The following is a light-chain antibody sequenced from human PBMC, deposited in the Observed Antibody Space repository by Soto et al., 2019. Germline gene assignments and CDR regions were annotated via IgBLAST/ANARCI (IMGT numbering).Light chain of an antibody. Sequence: QCSLTQPACVSGSRGQSITISCTGTISDVGDYNFVSWYQQHPGKAPKLMIFEVTNRPSGVSNRFSGSKSGNTASLTISGLQAEDEADYYCRSYTTSSTRVFGTGTKVTVL. CDR1: ISDVGDYNF. CDR3: RSYTTSSTRV. V-gene: IGLV2-14*01. CDR2: EVT. J-gene: IGLJ1*01.